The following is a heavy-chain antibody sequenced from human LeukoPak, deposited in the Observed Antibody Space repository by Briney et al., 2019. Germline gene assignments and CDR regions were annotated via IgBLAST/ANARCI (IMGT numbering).Heavy chain of an antibody. Sequence: GGSLRLSCAVSGFTVSTYYMTWVRQAPGKGLECVSVIYSGGSTYYADSVKGRFTVSRDNSKNTLYLQMNSMRAEDTAMYYCARGLGYCTCTTCLLPFDYWGQGTLVTVSS. D-gene: IGHD2-2*01. CDR1: GFTVSTYY. V-gene: IGHV3-53*01. CDR2: IYSGGST. J-gene: IGHJ4*02. CDR3: ARGLGYCTCTTCLLPFDY.